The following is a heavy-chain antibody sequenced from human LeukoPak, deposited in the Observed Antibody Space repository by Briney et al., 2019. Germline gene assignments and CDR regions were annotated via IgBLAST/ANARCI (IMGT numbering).Heavy chain of an antibody. D-gene: IGHD3-22*01. V-gene: IGHV3-23*01. J-gene: IGHJ1*01. CDR1: GFTVSSNY. Sequence: PGGSLRLSCAASGFTVSSNYMSWVRQAPGKGLGWVSFITTNGGRTSYADSVEGRFTISRDNPRNTLYMQMNSLRDEDTAVYYCAIMHGYYDGTGYWVQWGQGTLVTVSS. CDR3: AIMHGYYDGTGYWVQ. CDR2: ITTNGGRT.